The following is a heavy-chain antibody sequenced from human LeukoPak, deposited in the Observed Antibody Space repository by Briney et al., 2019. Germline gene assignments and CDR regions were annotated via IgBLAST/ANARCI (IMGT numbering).Heavy chain of an antibody. J-gene: IGHJ4*02. V-gene: IGHV3-15*01. D-gene: IGHD4-23*01. CDR2: IKSKTDGGTT. CDR3: TTDSSPSRNGGY. Sequence: GGSLRLSCAASGLTFSTAWMGWVRQAPGKGLEWVGRIKSKTDGGTTDYAAPVKGRFTISRDDSKNTLYLQMNSLKTDDTAVYYCTTDSSPSRNGGYWGQRTLVTVSS. CDR1: GLTFSTAW.